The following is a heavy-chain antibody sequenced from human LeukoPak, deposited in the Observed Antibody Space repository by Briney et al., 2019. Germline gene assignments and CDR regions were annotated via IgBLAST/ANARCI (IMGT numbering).Heavy chain of an antibody. CDR1: GFTLTTSW. CDR3: ARGGLTAGFDY. V-gene: IGHV3-7*01. CDR2: IKREGSQI. Sequence: GGSLRLFCAASGFTLTTSWMTWVRQAPGKGLEWVTNIKREGSQIDYMDSVKGRFTISRDSANNALYLQMNSLRAEDTAVYYCARGGLTAGFDYWGQGTLVTVSS. J-gene: IGHJ4*02.